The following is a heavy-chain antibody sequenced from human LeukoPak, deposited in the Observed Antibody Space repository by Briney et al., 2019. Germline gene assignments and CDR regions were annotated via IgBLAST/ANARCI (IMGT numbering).Heavy chain of an antibody. CDR1: GWTLDDYA. V-gene: IGHV3-9*01. CDR3: AKDMDYGDYDGMDV. CDR2: ISWNSGSI. D-gene: IGHD4-17*01. Sequence: GRSLPLSCAASGWTLDDYAMHWVRQPSCKGRDGVCGISWNSGSIGYADSVKGRFTISRDNAKNSLYLEMNSLRAEDTALYYCAKDMDYGDYDGMDVWGQGTTVTVSS. J-gene: IGHJ6*02.